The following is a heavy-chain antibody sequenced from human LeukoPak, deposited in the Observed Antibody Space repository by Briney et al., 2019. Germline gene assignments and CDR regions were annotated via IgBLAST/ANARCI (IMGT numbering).Heavy chain of an antibody. D-gene: IGHD6-19*01. CDR2: IRSKANSYAT. CDR3: TLSSGWYGGDY. CDR1: GFTFSGSS. J-gene: IGHJ4*02. V-gene: IGHV3-73*01. Sequence: GGSLRLSCAASGFTFSGSSMHWVRQASGKGLEWVGRIRSKANSYATAYAASVKGRFTISRDDSKNTAYLQMNSLKTEDTAVYYCTLSSGWYGGDYWGQGTLVTVSS.